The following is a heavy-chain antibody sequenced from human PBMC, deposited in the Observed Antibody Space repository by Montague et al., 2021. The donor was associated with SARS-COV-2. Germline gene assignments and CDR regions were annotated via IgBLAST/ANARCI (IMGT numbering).Heavy chain of an antibody. V-gene: IGHV4-39*07. Sequence: SETLSLTCTVSGGSISSSSYDWGWIRQPPGKGLEWIGSIYYSGXTXYXXXXKXRVTISVDTSKNQFSLKLRSVTAADTAVYYCARSPPGYWDCVVVVAEHFDYWGQGTLVTVSS. CDR2: IYYSGXT. CDR1: GGSISSSSYD. CDR3: ARSPPGYWDCVVVVAEHFDY. D-gene: IGHD2-15*01. J-gene: IGHJ4*02.